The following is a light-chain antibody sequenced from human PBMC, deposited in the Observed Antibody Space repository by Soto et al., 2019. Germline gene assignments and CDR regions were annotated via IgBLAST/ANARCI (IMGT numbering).Light chain of an antibody. CDR3: QSYDSSMSGVV. Sequence: QSVLTQPPSVSGAPGQRVTISCTGSSSNIGAGYDVHWYLQLPGTAPKLLIYGNSNRPSGVPDRFSGSKSGTSASLAITGLQPEDEADYYCQSYDSSMSGVVFGGGTKLTVL. CDR2: GNS. CDR1: SSNIGAGYD. J-gene: IGLJ2*01. V-gene: IGLV1-40*01.